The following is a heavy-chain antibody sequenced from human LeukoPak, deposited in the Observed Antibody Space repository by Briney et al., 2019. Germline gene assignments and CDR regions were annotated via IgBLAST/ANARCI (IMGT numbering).Heavy chain of an antibody. J-gene: IGHJ5*02. V-gene: IGHV1-18*01. CDR2: ISAYNGNT. D-gene: IGHD3/OR15-3a*01. CDR1: GGTFSSYA. CDR3: ARDGPRTGYYTTQNWFDP. Sequence: GASVKVSCKASGGTFSSYAISWVRQAPGQGLEWMGWISAYNGNTNYAQKLQGRVTMTTDTSTSTAYMELRSLRSDDTAVYYCARDGPRTGYYTTQNWFDPWGQGTLVTVSS.